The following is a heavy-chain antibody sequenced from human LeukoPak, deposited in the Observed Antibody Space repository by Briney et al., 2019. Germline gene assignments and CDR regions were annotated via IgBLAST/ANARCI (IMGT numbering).Heavy chain of an antibody. V-gene: IGHV6-1*01. J-gene: IGHJ3*02. CDR2: TYYRSKLYN. D-gene: IGHD6-19*01. CDR3: ARDTYSSGWGAFDI. Sequence: SQTLSLTCAISGDSVSSNSAAWNWIRQSPSRGLEWLGRTYYRSKLYNDYAVSVQSRITINPDTSKNQFSLQLNSVTPEDTAVYYCARDTYSSGWGAFDIWGQGKMVTVSS. CDR1: GDSVSSNSAA.